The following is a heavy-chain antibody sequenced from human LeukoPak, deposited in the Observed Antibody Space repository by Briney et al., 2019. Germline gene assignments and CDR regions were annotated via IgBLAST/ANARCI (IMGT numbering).Heavy chain of an antibody. J-gene: IGHJ3*02. CDR3: ARPPYSAGAFDI. CDR2: IYYSGST. Sequence: PSETLSLTCTVSGGSISSSSYYWGWLRQPPGKGLEWIVSIYYSGSTYYNPSLKSRVTISVDTSKNQFSLKLSSVTAADTAVYYCARPPYSAGAFDIWGQGTMVTVSS. D-gene: IGHD6-13*01. CDR1: GGSISSSSYY. V-gene: IGHV4-39*01.